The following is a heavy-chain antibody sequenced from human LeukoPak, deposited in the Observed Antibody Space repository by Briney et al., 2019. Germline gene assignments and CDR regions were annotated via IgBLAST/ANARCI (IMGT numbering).Heavy chain of an antibody. J-gene: IGHJ4*02. CDR1: GGSFSGYY. D-gene: IGHD2-2*01. CDR3: ARDSCSSTSCSFDH. CDR2: INHSGST. Sequence: SETLSLTCAVYGGSFSGYYWSWIRQPPGKGLEWIGEINHSGSTNYNPSLKSRVTISVDTSKNQFSLKLSSVTAADTAVYYCARDSCSSTSCSFDHWGQGTLVTVSS. V-gene: IGHV4-34*01.